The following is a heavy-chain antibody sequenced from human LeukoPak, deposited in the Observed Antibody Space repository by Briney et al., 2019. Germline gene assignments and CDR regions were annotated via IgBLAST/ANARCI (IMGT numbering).Heavy chain of an antibody. Sequence: GGSLRLSCAVSEVTFRTYGIHWVRQAPGKGLEWVAVVSYDGSDQYYADSVKGRFTLSRDTSKNTLYLQMTNLTSDDTGVYYCARGGGYCSGSTCPIFFRYFYYMEHWGKGTTVTVSS. V-gene: IGHV3-30*01. D-gene: IGHD2-15*01. CDR3: ARGGGYCSGSTCPIFFRYFYYMEH. CDR1: EVTFRTYG. CDR2: VSYDGSDQ. J-gene: IGHJ6*03.